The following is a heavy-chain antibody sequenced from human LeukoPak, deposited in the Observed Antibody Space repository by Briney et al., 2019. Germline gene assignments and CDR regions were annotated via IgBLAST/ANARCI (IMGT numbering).Heavy chain of an antibody. V-gene: IGHV3-74*01. CDR1: GFTFSTYW. J-gene: IGHJ6*02. Sequence: SGGSLRLSCAASGFTFSTYWMHWVRQAPGKGPVWVSRINSDGSSTTYADSMKGRFTISGDNAKSTLYLQMNSLRADDTAVYYCARSYGMDVWGQGTTVTVSS. CDR2: INSDGSST. CDR3: ARSYGMDV.